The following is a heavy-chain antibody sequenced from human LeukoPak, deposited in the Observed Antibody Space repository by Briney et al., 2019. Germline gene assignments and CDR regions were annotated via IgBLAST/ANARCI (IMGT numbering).Heavy chain of an antibody. CDR2: MNPNSGNT. CDR3: ARGYYYGSGSYYIVYYYYGMDV. CDR1: GYAFTSYD. V-gene: IGHV1-8*01. J-gene: IGHJ6*02. D-gene: IGHD3-10*01. Sequence: ASVKVSCKASGYAFTSYDINWVRQATGQGLEWMGWMNPNSGNTGYAQKFQGRVTMTRNTSISTAYMELSSLRSEDTAVYYCARGYYYGSGSYYIVYYYYGMDVWGQGTTVTVSS.